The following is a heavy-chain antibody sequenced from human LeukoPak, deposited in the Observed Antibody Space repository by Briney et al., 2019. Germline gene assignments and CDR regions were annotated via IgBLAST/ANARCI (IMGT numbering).Heavy chain of an antibody. Sequence: ASVKVSCKASGGTFSSYAISWVPQAPGQGLEWMGGIIPIFGTANYAQKFQGRVTITADESTSTAYMELSSLRSEDTAVYYCARGFIVVVPAATYYYYYGMDVWGQGTTVTVSS. V-gene: IGHV1-69*13. CDR1: GGTFSSYA. D-gene: IGHD2-2*01. CDR3: ARGFIVVVPAATYYYYYGMDV. J-gene: IGHJ6*02. CDR2: IIPIFGTA.